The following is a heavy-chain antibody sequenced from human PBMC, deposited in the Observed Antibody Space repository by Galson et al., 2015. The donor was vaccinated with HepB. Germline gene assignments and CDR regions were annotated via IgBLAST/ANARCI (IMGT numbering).Heavy chain of an antibody. D-gene: IGHD3-16*02. J-gene: IGHJ6*02. CDR3: ARDVAAGRSWVDGVIYHEMAV. CDR1: GFTFSSYS. V-gene: IGHV3-30*04. CDR2: ISYGGSKK. Sequence: SLRLSCAASGFTFSSYSMHWVRQAPGKGLEWVAVISYGGSKKNYADSVKGRFSISRDNSRNTVYLEMNSLRDEDTAVYYCARDVAAGRSWVDGVIYHEMAVWGQGSTVTVSS.